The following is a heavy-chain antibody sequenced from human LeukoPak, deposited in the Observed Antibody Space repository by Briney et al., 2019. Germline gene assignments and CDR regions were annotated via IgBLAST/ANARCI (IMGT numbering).Heavy chain of an antibody. V-gene: IGHV3-23*01. CDR2: ISGSGGST. J-gene: IGHJ4*02. D-gene: IGHD6-13*01. CDR3: AKDRGIAAAGDFDY. Sequence: GGSLRLSCAASGFTFSSYSMNWVRQAPGKGLEWVSAISGSGGSTYYADSVKGRFSISRDNSENTLYLQVNSLRAEDTAVYYCAKDRGIAAAGDFDYWGQGTLVTVSS. CDR1: GFTFSSYS.